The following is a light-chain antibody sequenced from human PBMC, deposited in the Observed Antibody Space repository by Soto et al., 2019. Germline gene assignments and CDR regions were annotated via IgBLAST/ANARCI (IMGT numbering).Light chain of an antibody. CDR3: CSYAGSSTYV. CDR2: EAS. CDR1: SSDVGSYNF. J-gene: IGLJ1*01. V-gene: IGLV2-23*01. Sequence: ALTQPASVSGSPGQSITISCTGTSSDVGSYNFVSWYQQHPGKAPKLMIYEASKRPSGVSNRFSGSKSGNTASLTISGLQPEDEADYYCCSYAGSSTYVFGAGTKLTVL.